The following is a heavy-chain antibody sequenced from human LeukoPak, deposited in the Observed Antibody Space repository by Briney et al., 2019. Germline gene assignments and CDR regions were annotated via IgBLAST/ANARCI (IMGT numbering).Heavy chain of an antibody. Sequence: GGSLRLSCAASGFTFSNYWMYWVRQAPGKGLVWVSRISSEGSSTIYADSAKGRFTISRDNAKNTLYLQMSSLRAEDTAVYYRARAVGSNWPYDHWGQGTLVTVSS. J-gene: IGHJ4*02. CDR2: ISSEGSST. CDR3: ARAVGSNWPYDH. CDR1: GFTFSNYW. V-gene: IGHV3-74*01. D-gene: IGHD6-13*01.